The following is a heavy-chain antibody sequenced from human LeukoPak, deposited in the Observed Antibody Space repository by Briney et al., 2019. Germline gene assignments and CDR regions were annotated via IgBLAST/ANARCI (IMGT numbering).Heavy chain of an antibody. CDR1: AFIFSGHW. J-gene: IGHJ4*02. D-gene: IGHD6-13*01. CDR3: AKGVRSTWPADY. CDR2: IKEDGSER. V-gene: IGHV3-7*03. Sequence: GGSLRLSCEGSAFIFSGHWMNWVRQTPGKGLEWVASIKEDGSERQYVDSVKGRFSISRDNTKGSLFLQLNSLRAEDTAVYYCAKGVRSTWPADYWGQGTLVTVSS.